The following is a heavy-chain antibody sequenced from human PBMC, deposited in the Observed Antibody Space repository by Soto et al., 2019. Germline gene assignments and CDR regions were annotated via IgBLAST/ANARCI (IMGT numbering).Heavy chain of an antibody. Sequence: GGSLRLSCAASGFTFSSYEMNWVRQAPGKGLEWVSYISSSGSTIYYADSVKGRFTISRDNAKNSLYLQMNSLRAEDTAVYYCARDHKGGYYYYGMDVWGQGTTVTAP. CDR2: ISSSGSTI. CDR3: ARDHKGGYYYYGMDV. J-gene: IGHJ6*02. CDR1: GFTFSSYE. V-gene: IGHV3-48*03.